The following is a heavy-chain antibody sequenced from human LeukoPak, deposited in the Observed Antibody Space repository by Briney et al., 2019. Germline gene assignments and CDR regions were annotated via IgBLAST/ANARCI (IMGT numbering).Heavy chain of an antibody. CDR3: ARGEQQLAD. D-gene: IGHD6-13*01. V-gene: IGHV4-34*01. J-gene: IGHJ4*02. CDR2: INHSGST. Sequence: KPSETLSLTRAVYGGSFSGYYWSWIRQPPGKGLEWIGEINHSGSTNYNPSLKSRVTISVDTSKNQFSLKLSSVTAADTAVYYCARGEQQLADWGQGTLVTVSS. CDR1: GGSFSGYY.